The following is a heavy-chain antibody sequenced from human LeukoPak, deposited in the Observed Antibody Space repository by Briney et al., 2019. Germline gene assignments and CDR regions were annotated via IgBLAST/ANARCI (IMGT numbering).Heavy chain of an antibody. D-gene: IGHD2-21*02. Sequence: SETLSLTCTVSGGSISSYYWSWIRQPPGKGLEWIGYIYYSGSTNYNPSLKSRVTISVDTSKNQSSLKLSSVTAADTAVYYCARSRCGGDCPVGYWGQGTLVTVSS. CDR1: GGSISSYY. CDR3: ARSRCGGDCPVGY. CDR2: IYYSGST. J-gene: IGHJ4*02. V-gene: IGHV4-59*01.